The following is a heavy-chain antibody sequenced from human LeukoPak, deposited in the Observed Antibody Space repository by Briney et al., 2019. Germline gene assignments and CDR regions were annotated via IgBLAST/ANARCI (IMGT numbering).Heavy chain of an antibody. CDR2: IYTGGTT. J-gene: IGHJ4*02. V-gene: IGHV3-53*01. CDR1: GFTVSSNY. CDR3: ARGSNRAFDY. Sequence: GGSLRLSCAASGFTVSSNYMIWVRQTPGKGLEWVSVIYTGGTTYYAGSVKGRITVSRDNPKNTVYLQMNSLRAEDTAVYYCARGSNRAFDYWGQGTLVTVSS. D-gene: IGHD1-14*01.